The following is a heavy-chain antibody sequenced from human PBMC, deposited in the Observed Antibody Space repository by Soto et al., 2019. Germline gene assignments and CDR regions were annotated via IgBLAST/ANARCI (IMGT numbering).Heavy chain of an antibody. J-gene: IGHJ4*02. V-gene: IGHV4-59*01. D-gene: IGHD2-15*01. Sequence: PSETLSLTCTVSGCSISSYYWSWIRQPPGKGLEWIGYIYYSGSTNYNPSLKSRVTISVDTSKNQFSLKLSSVTAADTAVYYCARDMGGYCSGGSCYSGFDYWGQGTLVTVSS. CDR1: GCSISSYY. CDR2: IYYSGST. CDR3: ARDMGGYCSGGSCYSGFDY.